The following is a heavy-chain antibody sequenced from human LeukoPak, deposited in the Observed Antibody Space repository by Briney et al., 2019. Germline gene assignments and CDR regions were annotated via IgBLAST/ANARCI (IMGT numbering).Heavy chain of an antibody. CDR3: ARVFGSGWLVPGAFDI. D-gene: IGHD6-19*01. CDR1: GFTFSSYS. Sequence: GGSLRLSCAASGFTFSSYSMNWVRQAPGKGLEWVSYISSSSSTIYYAYSVKGRFTISRDNAKNSLYLQMNSLRDEDTAVYYCARVFGSGWLVPGAFDIWGQGTMVTVSS. V-gene: IGHV3-48*02. J-gene: IGHJ3*02. CDR2: ISSSSSTI.